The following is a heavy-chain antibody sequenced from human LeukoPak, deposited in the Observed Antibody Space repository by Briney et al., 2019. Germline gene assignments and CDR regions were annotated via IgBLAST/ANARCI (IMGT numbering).Heavy chain of an antibody. CDR1: GGSFSGYY. CDR2: INHSGST. D-gene: IGHD3-9*01. V-gene: IGHV4-34*01. Sequence: KTSDTLSLTCAVYGGSFSGYYGSSIPQPPGKGLEWIGEINHSGSTNYNPSLKSRVTISVDTSKNQFSLKLSSVTAADTAVYYCARGRSGIRYFDWLLRYFDYWGQGTLVTVSS. CDR3: ARGRSGIRYFDWLLRYFDY. J-gene: IGHJ4*02.